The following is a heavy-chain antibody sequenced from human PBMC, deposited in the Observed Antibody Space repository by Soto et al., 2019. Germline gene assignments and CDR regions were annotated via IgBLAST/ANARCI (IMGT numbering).Heavy chain of an antibody. V-gene: IGHV3-30*18. J-gene: IGHJ5*02. D-gene: IGHD3-3*01. CDR3: AKDGYDFWSDLGGWFDP. CDR2: ISYDGCNK. Sequence: QVQLVESGGGVVQPGRSLRLSCAASGLTFSSYGMHWVRQAPGKGLEWVAVISYDGCNKYYADSVKGRFTISRDNSKNTLYLQMNSLRAEDTAVYYCAKDGYDFWSDLGGWFDPWGQGTLVTVSS. CDR1: GLTFSSYG.